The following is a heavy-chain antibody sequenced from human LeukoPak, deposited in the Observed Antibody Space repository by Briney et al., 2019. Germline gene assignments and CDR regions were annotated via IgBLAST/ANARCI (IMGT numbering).Heavy chain of an antibody. CDR2: ISGSGGST. J-gene: IGHJ4*02. CDR3: AKGVTVGYYFDY. CDR1: GFTFSSYA. V-gene: IGHV3-23*01. Sequence: GGSLRLSCAASGFTFSSYAMSWVRQAPGKGLEWVSAISGSGGSTYYADSVKGRFTISRDNSKTTLYLQMNGLRAEDTAVYYCAKGVTVGYYFDYWGQGTLVTVSS. D-gene: IGHD3-10*01.